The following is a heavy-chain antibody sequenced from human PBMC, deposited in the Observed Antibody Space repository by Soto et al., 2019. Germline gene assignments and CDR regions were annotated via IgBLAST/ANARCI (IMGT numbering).Heavy chain of an antibody. CDR2: IIPIAAIA. J-gene: IGHJ5*02. CDR1: GGTFSRYT. D-gene: IGHD3-10*01. Sequence: QVQLVQSGAEVKKPGSSVEVSCKASGGTFSRYTINWVRQAPGQGLEWMGRIIPIAAIANYTQKFQGRVTITVDKSSTTAYMKLSCLRSDDTAVYYCARGSTIVRGAPSWFDPWGQGTLVTVSS. V-gene: IGHV1-69*02. CDR3: ARGSTIVRGAPSWFDP.